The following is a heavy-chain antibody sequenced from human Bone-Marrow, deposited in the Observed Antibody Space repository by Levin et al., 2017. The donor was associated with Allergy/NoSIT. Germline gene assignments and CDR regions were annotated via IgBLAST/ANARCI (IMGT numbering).Heavy chain of an antibody. J-gene: IGHJ3*02. D-gene: IGHD5-12*01. CDR1: GFTFSSYS. V-gene: IGHV3-21*01. CDR3: ARDRGYDSIEDDAFDI. Sequence: GGSLRLSCAASGFTFSSYSMNWVRQAPGKGLEWVSSISSSSSYIYYADSVKGRFTISRDNAKNSLYLQMNSLRAEDTAVYYCARDRGYDSIEDDAFDIWGQGTMVTVSS. CDR2: ISSSSSYI.